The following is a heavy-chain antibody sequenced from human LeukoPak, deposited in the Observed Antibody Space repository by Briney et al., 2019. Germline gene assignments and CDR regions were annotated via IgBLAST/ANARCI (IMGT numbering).Heavy chain of an antibody. CDR2: IYSSGTT. V-gene: IGHV4-39*01. Sequence: SETLSLTGTVSSGSISSNSFCWGWIRQPPGKGLEWIASIYSSGTTYYNPSLKSRVTISVDTSKKQFSLKLSSVTAADTAVYYCARHSYYYDSSNYYYYFDHWGQGTLVTVSS. CDR1: SGSISSNSFC. J-gene: IGHJ4*02. CDR3: ARHSYYYDSSNYYYYFDH. D-gene: IGHD3-22*01.